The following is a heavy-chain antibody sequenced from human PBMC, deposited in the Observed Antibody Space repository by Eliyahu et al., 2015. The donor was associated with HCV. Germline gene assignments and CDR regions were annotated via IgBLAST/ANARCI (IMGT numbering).Heavy chain of an antibody. J-gene: IGHJ5*02. V-gene: IGHV3-23*01. CDR1: GFXFSSYA. D-gene: IGHD2-2*01. CDR2: ISGSGGST. Sequence: EVQLLESGXGLVQPGGSLRXSCAXSGFXFSSYAMSXVRQAPGKGLEWVSAISGSGGSTYYADSVKGRFTISRDNSKNTLYLQMNSLRAEDTAVYYCAKAIVPLPNWFDPWGQGTLVTVSS. CDR3: AKAIVPLPNWFDP.